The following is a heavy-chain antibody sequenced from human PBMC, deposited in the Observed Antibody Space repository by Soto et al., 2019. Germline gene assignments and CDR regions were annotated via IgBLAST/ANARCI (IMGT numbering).Heavy chain of an antibody. CDR2: IFWNDDE. D-gene: IGHD5-18*01. V-gene: IGHV2-5*01. Sequence: SGPTLVNPTQTLTLTCTFSGFSLTTSGVGVGWIRQPPGKALEWLELIFWNDDERYSQHLHSRLTITQETPKNPLVITMTNMEPVDKAKSYCVDTGYSYDPLGYWARGTLVPLS. J-gene: IGHJ4*02. CDR3: VDTGYSYDPLGY. CDR1: GFSLTTSGVG.